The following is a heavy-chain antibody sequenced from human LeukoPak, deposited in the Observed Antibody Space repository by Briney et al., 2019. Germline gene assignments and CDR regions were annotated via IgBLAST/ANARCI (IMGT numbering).Heavy chain of an antibody. CDR2: IYSGGST. CDR3: ARDPGTFGGDYFDY. CDR1: GFTVSSNY. D-gene: IGHD3-3*01. Sequence: GGSLRLSCAASGFTVSSNYMSWVRQAPGKGLEWVSVIYSGGSTYYADSVKGRFTISRDNSKNTLYLQMNSLRAEDTAVYYCARDPGTFGGDYFDYWGQGTLVTVSS. V-gene: IGHV3-53*01. J-gene: IGHJ4*02.